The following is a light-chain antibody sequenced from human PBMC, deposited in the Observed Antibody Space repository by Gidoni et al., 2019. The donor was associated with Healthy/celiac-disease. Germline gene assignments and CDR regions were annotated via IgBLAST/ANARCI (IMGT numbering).Light chain of an antibody. CDR1: QSVSSSY. V-gene: IGKV3-20*01. CDR3: QQYDRSPGIT. CDR2: GAS. J-gene: IGKJ3*01. Sequence: IVLTQSPGTLSLSPGERATLSCRASQSVSSSYLAWYQQTPGQAPRLLIYGASSRATGIPGRFSSSGCGTDFTLTISRLEPEDFAVYYCQQYDRSPGITFGPGTKVDIK.